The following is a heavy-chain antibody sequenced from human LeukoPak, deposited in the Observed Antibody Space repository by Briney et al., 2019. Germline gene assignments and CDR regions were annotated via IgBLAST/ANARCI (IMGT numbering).Heavy chain of an antibody. CDR3: AKDACHGGSYYFFYYCYGMDF. D-gene: IGHD1-26*01. V-gene: IGHV3-23*01. J-gene: IGHJ6*01. Sequence: GGSLRLSCAASGFSFSSYAMSWVRQAPGKGLEWVSAISGSGGSTYYAAPVKGRFTTSRDNSKHTLYMQMHNLRVEETAVYYCAKDACHGGSYYFFYYCYGMDFWGGGATV. CDR1: GFSFSSYA. CDR2: ISGSGGST.